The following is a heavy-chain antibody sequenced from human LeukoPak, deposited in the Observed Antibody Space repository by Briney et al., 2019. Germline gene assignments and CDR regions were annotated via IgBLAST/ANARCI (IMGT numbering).Heavy chain of an antibody. CDR1: GGSFSGYY. J-gene: IGHJ6*03. V-gene: IGHV4-34*01. CDR2: INHSGST. CDR3: ARVGRSGYYYYYYYYMDV. Sequence: SETPSLTCAVYGGSFSGYYWSWIRQPPGKGLEWIGEINHSGSTNYNPSLKSRVTISVDTSKNQFSLKLSSVTAADTAVYYCARVGRSGYYYYYYYYMDVWGKGTTVTVSS. D-gene: IGHD3-22*01.